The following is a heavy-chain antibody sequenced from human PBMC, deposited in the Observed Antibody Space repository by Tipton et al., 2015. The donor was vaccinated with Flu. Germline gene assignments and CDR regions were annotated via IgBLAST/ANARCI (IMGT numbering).Heavy chain of an antibody. CDR1: GFSLSGYYY. Sequence: TLSLTCVVSGFSLSGYYYWGWVRRPPGKGLEWIGTIYHSGSTYYNPSLKSRLTISVDTSKNQFSLKLSSVTAADTAVYYCARHTGDSVRGVIDYWGQGTLVTVSS. J-gene: IGHJ4*02. CDR3: ARHTGDSVRGVIDY. D-gene: IGHD3-10*02. V-gene: IGHV4-38-2*01. CDR2: IYHSGST.